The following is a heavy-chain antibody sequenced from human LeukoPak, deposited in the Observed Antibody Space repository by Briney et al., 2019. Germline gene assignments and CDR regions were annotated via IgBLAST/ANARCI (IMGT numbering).Heavy chain of an antibody. D-gene: IGHD6-13*01. J-gene: IGHJ4*02. V-gene: IGHV3-53*01. CDR1: GFTVSSNY. CDR3: ARGQYRAKLIAAAGSGAYFDY. Sequence: GGSLRLSCAASGFTVSSNYMSWVRQAPGKGLEWVSVIYRGGDTSCADSVKDRFTISRDNSKNTLYLQMNSLRAEDTAMYYCARGQYRAKLIAAAGSGAYFDYWGQGTLVSVSS. CDR2: IYRGGDT.